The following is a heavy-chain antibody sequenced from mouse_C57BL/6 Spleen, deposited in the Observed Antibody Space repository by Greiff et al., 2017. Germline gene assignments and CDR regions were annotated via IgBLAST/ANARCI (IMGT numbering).Heavy chain of an antibody. V-gene: IGHV2-2*01. D-gene: IGHD2-2*01. CDR1: GFSLTSSG. Sequence: VQLVESGPGLVQPSQSLSITCTVTGFSLTSSGVHWVRQSPGKGLEWLGVIWSGGSTDYNAAFISRLSLSKVNSKIQVFFKMNSLQADDSSIYYCVRNDGYDGNYYALDFWGQASSVTVSS. J-gene: IGHJ4*01. CDR2: IWSGGST. CDR3: VRNDGYDGNYYALDF.